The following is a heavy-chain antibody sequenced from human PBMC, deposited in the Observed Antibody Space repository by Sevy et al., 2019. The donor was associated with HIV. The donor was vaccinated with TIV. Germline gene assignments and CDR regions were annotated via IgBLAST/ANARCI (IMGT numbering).Heavy chain of an antibody. CDR2: IKQDGSEK. J-gene: IGHJ6*02. D-gene: IGHD2-2*01. V-gene: IGHV3-7*01. CDR3: ARLCTGFIYYYYYGMDV. CDR1: GFKFNGHG. Sequence: GGSLRLSCVAPGFKFNGHGIHWVRQAPGKGLEWVANIKQDGSEKYYVDFLKGRFTISRDNAKNSLYLQMNSLRAEDTAVYYCARLCTGFIYYYYYGMDVWGQGTTVTVSS.